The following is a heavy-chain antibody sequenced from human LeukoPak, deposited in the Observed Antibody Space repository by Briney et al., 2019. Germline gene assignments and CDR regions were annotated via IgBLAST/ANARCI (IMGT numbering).Heavy chain of an antibody. CDR1: GYTFTGYY. D-gene: IGHD2-2*01. CDR3: ARSRSIVVVPAACFDY. CDR2: INPNSGGT. J-gene: IGHJ4*02. V-gene: IGHV1-2*02. Sequence: ASVKVSCKASGYTFTGYYMHWVRQAPGQGLEWMGWINPNSGGTNYAQKFQGRVTMTRDTSISTAYMELSRLRSDDTAVYYCARSRSIVVVPAACFDYWGQGTLVTVSS.